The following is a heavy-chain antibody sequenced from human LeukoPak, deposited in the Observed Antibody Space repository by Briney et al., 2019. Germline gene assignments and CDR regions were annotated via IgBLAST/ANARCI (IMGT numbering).Heavy chain of an antibody. J-gene: IGHJ5*02. V-gene: IGHV3-48*01. D-gene: IGHD3-10*01. Sequence: GGSLRLSCAASGFTFSSYSMNWVRQAPGKGLEWVSYISSSSSTIYYADSVKGRFTISRDNAKNSLYLQMNSLRAEDTAVYYCARAPLPYYYGSGSYSNNWFDPWGQGTLVTVSS. CDR2: ISSSSSTI. CDR1: GFTFSSYS. CDR3: ARAPLPYYYGSGSYSNNWFDP.